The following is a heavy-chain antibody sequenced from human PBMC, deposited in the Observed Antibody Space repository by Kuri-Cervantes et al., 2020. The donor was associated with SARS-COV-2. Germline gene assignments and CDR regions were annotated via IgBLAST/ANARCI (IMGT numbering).Heavy chain of an antibody. CDR1: GGSFSGYY. CDR2: ISHSGNT. J-gene: IGHJ4*02. CDR3: AREDSYGYGDY. D-gene: IGHD5-18*01. Sequence: SETLSLTCAVYGGSFSGYYWSWIRQPPGKGLEWIGEISHSGNTNYNPSLRSRVTISLDTSKNQFSLKLTSVTAADTAVYYCAREDSYGYGDYWGQGTLVTVSS. V-gene: IGHV4-34*01.